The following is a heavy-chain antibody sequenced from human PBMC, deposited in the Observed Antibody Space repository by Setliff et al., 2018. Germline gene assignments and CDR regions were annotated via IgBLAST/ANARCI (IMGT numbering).Heavy chain of an antibody. CDR1: GFTFSSYS. V-gene: IGHV3-21*01. CDR2: ISSSSSYI. J-gene: IGHJ5*02. Sequence: GGSLRLSCAASGFTFSSYSMNWVRQAPGKGLEWVSSISSSSSYIYYADSVKGRFTISRDNAKNSLYLQMNSLRAEDTAVYYCARVRGYDSSGFLNWFDPWGQGTLVTVSS. CDR3: ARVRGYDSSGFLNWFDP. D-gene: IGHD3-22*01.